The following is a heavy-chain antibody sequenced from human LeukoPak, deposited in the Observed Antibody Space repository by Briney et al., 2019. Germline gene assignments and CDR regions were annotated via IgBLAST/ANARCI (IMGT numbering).Heavy chain of an antibody. D-gene: IGHD1-26*01. CDR1: GFTFSSYA. CDR2: IGSGGAT. CDR3: AGRVGGFDI. Sequence: PGGSLRLSCAGSGFTFSSYAVHWVRQAPGKGLEWVSAIGSGGATYYTDSVKGRFTISRDNAKNSLHLQMNSLRAEDMAVYFCAGRVGGFDIWGRGTMVTVSS. V-gene: IGHV3/OR16-10*02. J-gene: IGHJ3*02.